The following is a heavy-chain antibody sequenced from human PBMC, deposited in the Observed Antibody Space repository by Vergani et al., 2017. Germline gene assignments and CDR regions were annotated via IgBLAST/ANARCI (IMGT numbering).Heavy chain of an antibody. D-gene: IGHD2-2*01. CDR1: GLTFTGYA. J-gene: IGHJ4*02. CDR2: ISYDGSEK. CDR3: VREGFQEYCSSAGCLGDY. Sequence: QVQLVESGGGVVQPGRSLRLSCTASGLTFTGYALDWVRQAPGKGLEWVALISYDGSEKYYADSVKGRFTISRDDSKNTVYLQMNSLRADDTAVYFCVREGFQEYCSSAGCLGDYWGQGSQVTVSS. V-gene: IGHV3-30-3*01.